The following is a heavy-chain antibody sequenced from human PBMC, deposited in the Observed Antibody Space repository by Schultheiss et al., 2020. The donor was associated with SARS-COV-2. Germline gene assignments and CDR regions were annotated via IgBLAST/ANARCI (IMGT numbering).Heavy chain of an antibody. V-gene: IGHV1-2*04. CDR2: MNPNSGGT. CDR3: ATDYGDYADGLDGNYYYYGMDV. D-gene: IGHD4-17*01. J-gene: IGHJ6*02. CDR1: GYTFTSYG. Sequence: ASVKVSCKASGYTFTSYGINWVRQATGQGLEWMGWMNPNSGGTNYAQKFQGWVTMTRDTSISTAYMELSRLRSDDTAVYYCATDYGDYADGLDGNYYYYGMDVWGQGTTVTVSS.